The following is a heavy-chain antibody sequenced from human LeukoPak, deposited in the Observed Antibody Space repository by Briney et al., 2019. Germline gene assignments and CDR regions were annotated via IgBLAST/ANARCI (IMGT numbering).Heavy chain of an antibody. CDR2: TSYDGSNK. V-gene: IGHV3-30*18. CDR3: AKGRVGANGYYYYGMDV. CDR1: GFTFSSFS. D-gene: IGHD1-26*01. J-gene: IGHJ6*02. Sequence: GGSLRLSCAATGFTFSSFSMHWVRQAPGKGLEWVAVTSYDGSNKYYADSVKGRFTISRDNSKNTLYLQVNSLRTEDTAVYYCAKGRVGANGYYYYGMDVWGQGTTVTVSS.